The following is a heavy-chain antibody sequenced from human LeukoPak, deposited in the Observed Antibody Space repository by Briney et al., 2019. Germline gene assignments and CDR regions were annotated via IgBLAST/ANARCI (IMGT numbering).Heavy chain of an antibody. Sequence: ASVKVSCKPSGYTFTSYALHWVRQAPGQRLEWMGWISTGNGNTMYSQKFQDRVTFIRDTSANTAYMELSSLRSEDAALYYCAREYSSSWGGLDYWGQGTLVTVSS. CDR1: GYTFTSYA. V-gene: IGHV1-3*04. CDR3: AREYSSSWGGLDY. D-gene: IGHD6-13*01. J-gene: IGHJ4*02. CDR2: ISTGNGNT.